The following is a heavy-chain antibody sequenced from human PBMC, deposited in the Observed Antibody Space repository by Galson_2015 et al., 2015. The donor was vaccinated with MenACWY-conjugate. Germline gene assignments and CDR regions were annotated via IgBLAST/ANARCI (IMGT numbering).Heavy chain of an antibody. V-gene: IGHV1-46*01. CDR2: INPSGGST. CDR1: GYTFTSYY. Sequence: SVKVSCKASGYTFTSYYMHWVRQAPGQGLEWMGIINPSGGSTSYAQKFQGRVTMTRDTSTSTVYMELSSLRSEDTAVYYCAIGGLRYFDWLSHPNWFDPWGQGTLVTVSS. CDR3: AIGGLRYFDWLSHPNWFDP. J-gene: IGHJ5*02. D-gene: IGHD3-9*01.